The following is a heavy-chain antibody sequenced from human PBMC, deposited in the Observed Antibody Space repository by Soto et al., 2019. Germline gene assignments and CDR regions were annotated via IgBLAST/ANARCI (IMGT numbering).Heavy chain of an antibody. CDR3: AKEVPGGGDCSWIDY. J-gene: IGHJ4*02. CDR2: VSASGGNT. D-gene: IGHD2-21*02. Sequence: HPGGSLRLSCAASGFAFNEYAMTWVRQAPGEGLEWVSAVSASGGNTYYADAVRGRFTISRDNSKNTLYLQMNGLRVEDTAVYYCAKEVPGGGDCSWIDYWGQGTLVTVSS. CDR1: GFAFNEYA. V-gene: IGHV3-23*01.